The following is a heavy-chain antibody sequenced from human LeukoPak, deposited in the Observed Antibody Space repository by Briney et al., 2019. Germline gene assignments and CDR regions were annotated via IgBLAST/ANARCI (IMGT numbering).Heavy chain of an antibody. Sequence: PGGSLRLSCAASGFMFRDAAMTWVRQAPGEGLEWVSLIASSGLNTYYADSVRGRFTISRDNSKNTLSLQMNSLRVEDTAIYYCARDIELSTWGLGTLVTVSP. J-gene: IGHJ3*01. CDR3: ARDIELST. D-gene: IGHD5-12*01. CDR1: GFMFRDAA. CDR2: IASSGLNT. V-gene: IGHV3-23*01.